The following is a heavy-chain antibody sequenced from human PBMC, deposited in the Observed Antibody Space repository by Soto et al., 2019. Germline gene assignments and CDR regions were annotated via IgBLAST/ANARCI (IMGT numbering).Heavy chain of an antibody. CDR1: GFTLSNYA. V-gene: IGHV3-23*01. Sequence: EVQLLESGGGLVQPGGSLRLSCAASGFTLSNYAMNWVRQAPGKGLDWLSTISDNGHSTHYADSVQGRFTISRDDSKNTLYLQMNSLRAEDTAIYYCAKVNSGRYSWLDPWGQGTLVTVSS. J-gene: IGHJ5*02. CDR2: ISDNGHST. D-gene: IGHD1-26*01. CDR3: AKVNSGRYSWLDP.